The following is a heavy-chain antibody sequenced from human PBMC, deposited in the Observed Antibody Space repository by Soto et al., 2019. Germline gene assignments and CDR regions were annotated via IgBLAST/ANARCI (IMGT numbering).Heavy chain of an antibody. D-gene: IGHD1-26*01. V-gene: IGHV1-3*01. CDR2: INAGNGNT. J-gene: IGHJ1*01. Sequence: LLETGQRLEWMGWINAGNGNTKYSQKFQGRVTITRDTSASTAYMELSSLGSEDTAVYYCARPAEVSIAGALEHWGQGTPVTVSS. CDR3: ARPAEVSIAGALEH.